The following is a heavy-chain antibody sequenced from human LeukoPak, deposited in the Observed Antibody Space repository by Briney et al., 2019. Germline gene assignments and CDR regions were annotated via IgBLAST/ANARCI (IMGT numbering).Heavy chain of an antibody. CDR2: TNPNSGGT. J-gene: IGHJ3*02. CDR1: GYTFTGYY. V-gene: IGHV1-2*02. D-gene: IGHD3-22*01. Sequence: GASVKVSCKASGYTFTGYYMHWVRQAPGQGLEWMGWTNPNSGGTNYAQKFQGRVTMTRDTSISTAYMELSRLRSDDTAVYYCARDTSLNYDSRVFDIWGQGTMVTVSS. CDR3: ARDTSLNYDSRVFDI.